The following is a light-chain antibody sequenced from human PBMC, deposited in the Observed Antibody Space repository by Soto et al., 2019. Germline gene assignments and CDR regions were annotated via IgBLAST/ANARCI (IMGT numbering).Light chain of an antibody. CDR2: KAS. J-gene: IGKJ1*01. V-gene: IGKV1-5*03. CDR3: QQYSPYSART. CDR1: QNIGSW. Sequence: DIQMTQSASTLSASVGDRVTVTCRASQNIGSWVAWYQQKPGKAPNLLIYKASTLENGVPSRFSGTGSGTEFTLTISSLQPDDFATYDCQQYSPYSARTFGQGTKVEVK.